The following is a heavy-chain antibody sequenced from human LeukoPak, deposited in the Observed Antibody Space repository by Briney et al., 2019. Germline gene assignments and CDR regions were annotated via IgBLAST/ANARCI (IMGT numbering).Heavy chain of an antibody. D-gene: IGHD3-10*01. J-gene: IGHJ6*02. CDR1: GFTFSSYA. V-gene: IGHV3-23*01. CDR2: ISCSGGST. Sequence: GGSLRLSCAASGFTFSSYAMSWVRQAPGKGLEWVSAISCSGGSTYYADSVKGRFTISRDNSKNTLYLQMNSLRAEDTAVYYCAKRKATMVRGVNYYYGMDVWGQGTTVTVSS. CDR3: AKRKATMVRGVNYYYGMDV.